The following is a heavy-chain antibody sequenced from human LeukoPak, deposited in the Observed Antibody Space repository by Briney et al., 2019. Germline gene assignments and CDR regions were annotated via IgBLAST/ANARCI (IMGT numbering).Heavy chain of an antibody. V-gene: IGHV1-46*01. Sequence: ASVKLSCTASGYTSTSYYMHWVRQAPGQGLEWMGIINSSGDSTTYPQQIQGRVSMARDTSTSTAYMELSRLRSDDTAVYYCAIHELGGSAPFDGWGQGTLVTVSS. CDR3: AIHELGGSAPFDG. CDR1: GYTSTSYY. CDR2: INSSGDST. J-gene: IGHJ4*02. D-gene: IGHD2-15*01.